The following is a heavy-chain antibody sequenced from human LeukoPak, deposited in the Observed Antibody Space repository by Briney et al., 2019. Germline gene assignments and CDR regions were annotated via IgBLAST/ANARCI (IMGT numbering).Heavy chain of an antibody. J-gene: IGHJ4*02. CDR1: GGSITNTNY. CDR3: AREGGPYRPPDY. Sequence: SGTLPLTCGVSGGSITNTNYWTWVRQPPGKGLEWIGEVNLQGSTNYNPSLMGRVAISVDTSENHISLQLTSATAADTAVYYCAREGGPYRPPDYSGQGTLVTVSS. CDR2: VNLQGST. V-gene: IGHV4-4*02.